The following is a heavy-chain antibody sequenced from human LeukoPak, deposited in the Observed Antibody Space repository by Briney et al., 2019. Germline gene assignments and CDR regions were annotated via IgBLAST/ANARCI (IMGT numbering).Heavy chain of an antibody. D-gene: IGHD3-10*01. CDR1: SASISSGNYY. V-gene: IGHV4-61*02. CDR3: AREEVRGVIGGNYMDV. J-gene: IGHJ6*03. Sequence: SQTLSLTCTVSSASISSGNYYWSWIRQPAGKGLEWIGRIYTSGSTNYNPSLKSRVTISLDTSKNQLSLKLSSVTAAETAVYFCAREEVRGVIGGNYMDVWGKGTTVTVS. CDR2: IYTSGST.